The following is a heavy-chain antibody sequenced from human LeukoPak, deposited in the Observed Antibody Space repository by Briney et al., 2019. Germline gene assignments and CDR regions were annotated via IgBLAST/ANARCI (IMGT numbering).Heavy chain of an antibody. D-gene: IGHD6-19*01. CDR2: IYYSGST. CDR1: GGSISSSSYY. J-gene: IGHJ5*02. V-gene: IGHV4-39*01. Sequence: SETLSLTCTVSGGSISSSSYYWGWIRQPPGKGLEWIGSIYYSGSTYYNPSLKSRVTISVDTSKNQFSLKLSSVTAADTAVYSCARHRTGQWLISFGWFDPWGQGPMVTVSS. CDR3: ARHRTGQWLISFGWFDP.